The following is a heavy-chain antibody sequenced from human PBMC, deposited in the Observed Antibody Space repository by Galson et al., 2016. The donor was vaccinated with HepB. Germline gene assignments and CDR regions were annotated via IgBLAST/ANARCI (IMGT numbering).Heavy chain of an antibody. CDR3: ARGSLWYDY. V-gene: IGHV4-38-2*01. CDR2: IYHSGST. Sequence: ETLSLTCAVSGYSISSGYQWGWIRQPPGQGLEWIGSIYHSGSTYYNPSLKSQVTISVDTSKNQFSLKLSSVTAADTAVYYCARGSLWYDYWGQGTLVTVSS. D-gene: IGHD6-13*01. CDR1: GYSISSGYQ. J-gene: IGHJ4*02.